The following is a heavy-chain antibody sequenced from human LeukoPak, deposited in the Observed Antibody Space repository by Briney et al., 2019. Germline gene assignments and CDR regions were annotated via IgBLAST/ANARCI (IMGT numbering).Heavy chain of an antibody. J-gene: IGHJ5*02. CDR2: ISGSGGST. CDR1: GFTFSSYA. Sequence: GGSLRLSCAASGFTFSSYAMSWVRQAPGKGLEWVSAISGSGGSTYHADSVKGRFTISRDNSKNTLYLQMNSLRAEDTAVYYCAKDIRPVYDYVWGSYRPAWFDPWGQGTLVTVSS. D-gene: IGHD3-16*02. V-gene: IGHV3-23*01. CDR3: AKDIRPVYDYVWGSYRPAWFDP.